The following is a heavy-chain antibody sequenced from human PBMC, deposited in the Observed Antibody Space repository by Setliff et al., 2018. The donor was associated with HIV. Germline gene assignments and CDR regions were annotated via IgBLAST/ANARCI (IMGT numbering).Heavy chain of an antibody. V-gene: IGHV4-34*01. D-gene: IGHD3-22*01. J-gene: IGHJ4*02. CDR3: AREIPYSYGGSGHPL. CDR2: VNQSRRT. Sequence: SETLSLTCALYGGSFSDYYWSWIRQPPGKGLEWIGEVNQSRRTNYNSSLKSRVTISIDTSKNQFSLTVSSVTAADTVVYYCAREIPYSYGGSGHPLWGQGTLVTVSS. CDR1: GGSFSDYY.